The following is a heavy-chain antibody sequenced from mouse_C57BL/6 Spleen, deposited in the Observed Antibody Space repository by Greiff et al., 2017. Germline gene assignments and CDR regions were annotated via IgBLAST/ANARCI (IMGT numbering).Heavy chain of an antibody. J-gene: IGHJ1*03. CDR2: IYPGSGST. D-gene: IGHD1-1*01. Sequence: QVQLQQPGAELVKPGASVKMSCKASGYTFTSYWITWVKQRPGQGLEWIGDIYPGSGSTNYNEKFKSKATLTVDTSSSTAYMQRSSLTSEDSAVYYCARLEITTPVATGWYCDVWGTGPTVTVSS. V-gene: IGHV1-55*01. CDR3: ARLEITTPVATGWYCDV. CDR1: GYTFTSYW.